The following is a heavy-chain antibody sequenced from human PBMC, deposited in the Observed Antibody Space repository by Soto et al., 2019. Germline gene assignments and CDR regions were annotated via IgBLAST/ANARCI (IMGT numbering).Heavy chain of an antibody. CDR1: GYTFTSCG. Sequence: ASVKVSCKASGYTFTSCGISWVRQAPGQGLEWMGWISAYNGNTNYAQKLQGRVTMTTDTSTSTAYMELRSLRSDDTAVYYCARVHCSGGSCYSFDYWGQGTLVTVSS. D-gene: IGHD2-15*01. J-gene: IGHJ4*02. CDR3: ARVHCSGGSCYSFDY. V-gene: IGHV1-18*01. CDR2: ISAYNGNT.